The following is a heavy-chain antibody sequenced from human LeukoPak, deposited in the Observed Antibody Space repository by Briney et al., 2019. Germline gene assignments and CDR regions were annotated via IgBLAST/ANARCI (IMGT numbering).Heavy chain of an antibody. J-gene: IGHJ5*02. CDR3: ARDRYGGNWFDP. CDR2: IYHSGST. Sequence: PSETLPLTCAVSGGSISSGGYSWSWIRQPPGKGLEWIGYIYHSGSTYCNPSLKSRVTISVDRSKNQFSLKLSSVTAADTAVYYCARDRYGGNWFDPWGQGTLVTVSS. CDR1: GGSISSGGYS. D-gene: IGHD4-23*01. V-gene: IGHV4-30-2*01.